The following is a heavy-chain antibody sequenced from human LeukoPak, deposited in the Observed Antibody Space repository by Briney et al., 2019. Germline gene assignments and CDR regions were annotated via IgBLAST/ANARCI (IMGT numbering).Heavy chain of an antibody. J-gene: IGHJ4*02. CDR2: ISGGGPST. CDR1: GFTFSSFA. CDR3: AKEVDSSYDY. Sequence: GGSLRLSCAASGFTFSSFAMNWVRQTPGKGLEWVSGISGGGPSTYYADSVKGRFTISRDDSKNTLYLQMNSLRAKDTAVYYCAKEVDSSYDYWGQGTLVTVSA. V-gene: IGHV3-23*01. D-gene: IGHD1-26*01.